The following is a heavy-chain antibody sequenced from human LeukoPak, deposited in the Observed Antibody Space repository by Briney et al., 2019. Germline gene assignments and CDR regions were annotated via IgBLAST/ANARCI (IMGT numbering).Heavy chain of an antibody. V-gene: IGHV3-23*01. Sequence: GGSLRLSCAASGFTFSSYAMSWVRQAPGKGLEWVSSISGSGGSTYYADSVKGRFTISRDNSKNTLYLQMNSLRAEDTAVYYCAKSPLDYYYDSSGYYEYYFDYWGQGTLVTVSS. CDR2: ISGSGGST. CDR3: AKSPLDYYYDSSGYYEYYFDY. J-gene: IGHJ4*02. D-gene: IGHD3-22*01. CDR1: GFTFSSYA.